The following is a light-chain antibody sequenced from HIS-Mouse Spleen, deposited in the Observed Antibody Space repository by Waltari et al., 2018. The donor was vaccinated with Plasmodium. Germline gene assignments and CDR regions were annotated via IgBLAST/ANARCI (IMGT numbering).Light chain of an antibody. V-gene: IGLV3-19*01. J-gene: IGLJ3*02. CDR3: NSRDSSGNHQV. Sequence: SSELTQDPAVSVALGPTVRLTCQGDSLRSYYASWYQQKPGQAPVLVIYGKNNRPSGIPDRFSGSSSGNTASLTITGAQAEDEADYYCNSRDSSGNHQVFGGGTKLTVL. CDR2: GKN. CDR1: SLRSYY.